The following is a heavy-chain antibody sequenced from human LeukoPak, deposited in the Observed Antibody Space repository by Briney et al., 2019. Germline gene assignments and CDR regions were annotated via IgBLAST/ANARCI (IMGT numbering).Heavy chain of an antibody. J-gene: IGHJ4*02. CDR1: GVSISSYY. CDR3: ARGRSRGIVATPFDY. Sequence: SETLSLTCTVSGVSISSYYWSWIRQPPGKGLEWIGYIYYSGSTNYNPSLNSRVTISVDTSKNQFSLRLSSVTAADTAVYYCARGRSRGIVATPFDYWGQGTLVTVPS. CDR2: IYYSGST. V-gene: IGHV4-59*01. D-gene: IGHD1-26*01.